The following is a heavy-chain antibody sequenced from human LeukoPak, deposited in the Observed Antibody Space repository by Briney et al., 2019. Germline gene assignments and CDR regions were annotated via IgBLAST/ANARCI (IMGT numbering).Heavy chain of an antibody. CDR3: ARGTGYSVFDY. J-gene: IGHJ4*02. Sequence: GGSLRLSCAASGFTFSTYWMHWVRQAPGKGLLWVSRIKGYGITTIYADSVKGRFTISRDNAKNTLYLQMNSLRAEDTAVYYCARGTGYSVFDYWGEGTLVTVSS. D-gene: IGHD6-13*01. V-gene: IGHV3-74*01. CDR2: IKGYGITT. CDR1: GFTFSTYW.